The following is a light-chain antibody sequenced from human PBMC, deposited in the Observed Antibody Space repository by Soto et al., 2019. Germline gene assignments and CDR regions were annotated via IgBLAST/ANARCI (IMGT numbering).Light chain of an antibody. CDR2: DAS. J-gene: IGKJ1*01. CDR1: QSISSW. CDR3: QQYNDWPRT. V-gene: IGKV1-5*01. Sequence: IQLTQSPSTLSASVGDRVTITCRASQSISSWLAWYQQKPGKAPKLLIYDASSLESGVPSRFSGSGSGTEFTLTISSLQSEDFAVYFCQQYNDWPRTFGQGTKV.